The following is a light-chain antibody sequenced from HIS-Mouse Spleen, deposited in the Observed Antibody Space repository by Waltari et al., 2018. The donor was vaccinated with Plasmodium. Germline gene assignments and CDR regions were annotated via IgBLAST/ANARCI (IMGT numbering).Light chain of an antibody. CDR2: DAS. CDR3: QQRSNWPIT. CDR1: QSVSSY. Sequence: EIVLTQSPATLSLSPGERATLSCRASQSVSSYLAWYQQKPGQAPRLLIYDASNMATGIPARFSGRGSGTDFTLTISSLEPEDFAVYYCQQRSNWPITFGQGTRLEIK. V-gene: IGKV3-11*01. J-gene: IGKJ5*01.